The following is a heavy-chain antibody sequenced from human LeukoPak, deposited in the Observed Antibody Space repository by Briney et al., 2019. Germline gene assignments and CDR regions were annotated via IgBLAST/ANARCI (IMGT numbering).Heavy chain of an antibody. D-gene: IGHD2-2*01. CDR3: ARYCITTSCDSPNSYYGMDV. J-gene: IGHJ6*02. CDR2: ISDNT. V-gene: IGHV3-23*01. CDR1: RLTFSRYA. Sequence: GASLRLSCGPSRLTFSRYAITWLRQAPGKGLEWVSAISDNTYYADSVKGRFTISRDNSKNMLYLQMDSLRAEDTAVYYCARYCITTSCDSPNSYYGMDVWGQGTTVTVSS.